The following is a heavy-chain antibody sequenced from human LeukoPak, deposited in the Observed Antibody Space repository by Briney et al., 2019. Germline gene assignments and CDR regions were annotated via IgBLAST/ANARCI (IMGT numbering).Heavy chain of an antibody. J-gene: IGHJ6*03. V-gene: IGHV4-59*01. D-gene: IGHD3-3*01. CDR1: GGSISSYY. CDR3: ARGGDVLRFLEWYAPYMDV. Sequence: PSETLSLTCTVSGGSISSYYWSWIRQPPGKGLEWIGYIYYSGSTNYNPSLKSRVTISVDTSKNQFSLKLSSVTAADTAVYYCARGGDVLRFLEWYAPYMDVWGKGTTVTVSS. CDR2: IYYSGST.